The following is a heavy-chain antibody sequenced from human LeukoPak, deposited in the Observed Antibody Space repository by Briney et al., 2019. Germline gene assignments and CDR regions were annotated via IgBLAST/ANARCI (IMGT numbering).Heavy chain of an antibody. Sequence: GGSLRLSCAASGFSFSGYAMSWVRQAPGKGLEWVSGLSGSAINTYYADSVKGRFTISRDNSKNTVSLHMNSLRAEDSAIYRCARAYDKAYDYWGQGTLVTVSS. D-gene: IGHD2-21*01. V-gene: IGHV3-23*01. CDR1: GFSFSGYA. CDR3: ARAYDKAYDY. CDR2: LSGSAINT. J-gene: IGHJ4*02.